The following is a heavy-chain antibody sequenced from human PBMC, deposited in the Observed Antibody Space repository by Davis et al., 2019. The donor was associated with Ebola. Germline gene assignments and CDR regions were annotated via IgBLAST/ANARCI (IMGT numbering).Heavy chain of an antibody. Sequence: GGSLRLSCAASGFTFTSYAMSWVRQAPGKGLEWVSAISGSGGSTYYADSVKGRFTISRDNSKNTLYLQMNSLRAEDTAVYYCAKSCHPWGSLIAPYYYYYGMDVWGKGTTVTVSS. D-gene: IGHD1-26*01. CDR1: GFTFTSYA. CDR3: AKSCHPWGSLIAPYYYYYGMDV. J-gene: IGHJ6*04. CDR2: ISGSGGST. V-gene: IGHV3-23*01.